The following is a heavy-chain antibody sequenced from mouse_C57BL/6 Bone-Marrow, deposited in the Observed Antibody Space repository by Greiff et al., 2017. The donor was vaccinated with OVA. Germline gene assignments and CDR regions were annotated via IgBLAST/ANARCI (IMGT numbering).Heavy chain of an antibody. CDR3: ARKGYGSGYRDYFDY. V-gene: IGHV1-69*01. J-gene: IGHJ2*01. CDR1: GYTFTSYW. Sequence: VQLQQPGAELVMPGASVKLSCKASGYTFTSYWMHWVKQRPGQGLEWIGEIDPSDSYTNYNQKFKGKSTLTVDKSSSTAYMQLSRLTSEDSAVYYCARKGYGSGYRDYFDYWGQGTTLTVSS. D-gene: IGHD1-1*01. CDR2: IDPSDSYT.